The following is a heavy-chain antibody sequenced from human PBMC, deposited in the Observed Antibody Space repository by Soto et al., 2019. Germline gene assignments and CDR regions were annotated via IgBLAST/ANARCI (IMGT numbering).Heavy chain of an antibody. V-gene: IGHV3-23*01. J-gene: IGHJ4*02. CDR3: AKVSTAEDDSSGYFHY. D-gene: IGHD3-22*01. CDR2: ISGSGGST. CDR1: GFTFSSYA. Sequence: PGGSLRLSCAASGFTFSSYAMSWVRQAPGKGLEWVSAISGSGGSTYYADSVKGRFTISRDNSKNTLYLQMNSLRAEDTAVYYCAKVSTAEDDSSGYFHYWGQGTLVTVSS.